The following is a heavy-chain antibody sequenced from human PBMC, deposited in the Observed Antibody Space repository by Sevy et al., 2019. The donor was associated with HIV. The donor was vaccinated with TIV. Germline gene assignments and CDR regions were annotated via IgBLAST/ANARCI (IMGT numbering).Heavy chain of an antibody. CDR3: ARGFSVTASDSDSRPYYSSGAFGL. Sequence: GGSLRLSCAASGFPFSSHDMHWVRQGTGRGLEWVSSIGTTGDTYQAGSVKGRFTISRDDAKNSLYLQMNSLRAGDTAVYYCARGFSVTASDSDSRPYYSSGAFGLWGQGTLVTVSS. D-gene: IGHD3-22*01. J-gene: IGHJ4*03. CDR1: GFPFSSHD. CDR2: IGTTGDT. V-gene: IGHV3-13*01.